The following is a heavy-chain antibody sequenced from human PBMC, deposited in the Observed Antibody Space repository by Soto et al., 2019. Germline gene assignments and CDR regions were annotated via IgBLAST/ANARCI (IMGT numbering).Heavy chain of an antibody. J-gene: IGHJ5*02. CDR1: GGSISSGDYY. V-gene: IGHV4-30-4*01. CDR3: AREKLLWFGELSDNPRVA. D-gene: IGHD3-10*01. Sequence: PSETLSLTCTVSGGSISSGDYYWSWIRQPPGKGLEWIGYIYYSGSTYYNPSLKSRVTISVDTSKNQFSLKLSSVTAADTAVYYCAREKLLWFGELSDNPRVAWGQGTLVTVYS. CDR2: IYYSGST.